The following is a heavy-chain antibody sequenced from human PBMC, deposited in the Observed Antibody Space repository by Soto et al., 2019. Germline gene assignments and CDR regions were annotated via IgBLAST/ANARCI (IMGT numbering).Heavy chain of an antibody. D-gene: IGHD3-10*01. V-gene: IGHV4-31*03. Sequence: SETLSLTCTVSGGSISSGGYYWSWIRQHPGKGLEWIGYIYYSGSTYYNPSLKSRVTISVDTSKNQFSLKLSSVTAADTAVYYCARVNYGSGSHSTHFDYWGQGTLVIVSS. CDR3: ARVNYGSGSHSTHFDY. CDR2: IYYSGST. J-gene: IGHJ4*02. CDR1: GGSISSGGYY.